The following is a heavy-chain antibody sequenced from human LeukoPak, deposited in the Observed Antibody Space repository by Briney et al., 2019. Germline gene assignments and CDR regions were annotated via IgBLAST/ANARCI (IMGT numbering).Heavy chain of an antibody. Sequence: SETLSLTCAVYGGSFSGYYWSWIRQPPGKGLEWIGEINYSGSTYYNPSLKSRVTISVDTSKYQFSLKLSSVTAADTAVYYCARQVVGSSRYYYYYMDVWGKGTTVTVSS. D-gene: IGHD1-26*01. J-gene: IGHJ6*03. CDR1: GGSFSGYY. CDR3: ARQVVGSSRYYYYYMDV. V-gene: IGHV4-34*01. CDR2: INYSGST.